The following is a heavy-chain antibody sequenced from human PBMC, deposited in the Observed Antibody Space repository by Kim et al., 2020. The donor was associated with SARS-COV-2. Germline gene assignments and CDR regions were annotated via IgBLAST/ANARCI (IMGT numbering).Heavy chain of an antibody. J-gene: IGHJ4*02. CDR3: ARLLWFGEFQRGNYFDY. D-gene: IGHD3-10*01. V-gene: IGHV4-31*03. CDR1: GGSISSGGYY. Sequence: SETLSLTCTVSGGSISSGGYYWSWIRQHPGKGLEWIGYIYYSGSTYYNPSLKSRVTISVDTSKNQFSLKLSSVTAADTAVYYCARLLWFGEFQRGNYFDYWGQGTLVTVSS. CDR2: IYYSGST.